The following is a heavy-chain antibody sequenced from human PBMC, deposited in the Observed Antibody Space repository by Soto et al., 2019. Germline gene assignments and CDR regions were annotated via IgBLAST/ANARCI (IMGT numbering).Heavy chain of an antibody. V-gene: IGHV1-69*01. J-gene: IGHJ3*02. Sequence: QVQLVQSGAEVKKPGSSVKVSCKASGGTFSSYAISWVRQAPGQGLEWMGGILPIFGTANYAQKFQGRVTITADESTSTAYMELSSLRAEDTAVYYCARESEDGFDNGNDAFDIWGQGTMVTVSS. D-gene: IGHD5-12*01. CDR3: ARESEDGFDNGNDAFDI. CDR2: ILPIFGTA. CDR1: GGTFSSYA.